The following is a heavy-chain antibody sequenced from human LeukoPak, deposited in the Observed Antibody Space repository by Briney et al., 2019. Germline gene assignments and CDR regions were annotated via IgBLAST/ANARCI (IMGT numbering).Heavy chain of an antibody. CDR1: GFTFSSYG. V-gene: IGHV3-33*01. D-gene: IGHD2-15*01. Sequence: GGSLRLSCAASGFTFSSYGMHWVRQAPGKGLEWVAVIWYDGSNKYYADSVKGRFTISRDNAKDTLYLQMNSLRAEDTAVYYCARVRGGYVFDYWGQGTLVTVSS. CDR3: ARVRGGYVFDY. CDR2: IWYDGSNK. J-gene: IGHJ4*02.